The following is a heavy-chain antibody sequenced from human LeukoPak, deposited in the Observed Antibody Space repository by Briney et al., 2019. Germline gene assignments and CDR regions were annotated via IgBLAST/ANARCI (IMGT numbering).Heavy chain of an antibody. CDR3: ATDYYDSSGYYFDAFDI. D-gene: IGHD3-22*01. CDR1: GFTFSSYS. Sequence: GGSLRLSCAASGFTFSSYSINWVRQAPGKGLEWVSYISSSSSIIYYADSVKGRFTISRDNAKNSLYLQMNSLRAEDTAVYYCATDYYDSSGYYFDAFDIWGQGTMVTVSS. V-gene: IGHV3-48*01. CDR2: ISSSSSII. J-gene: IGHJ3*02.